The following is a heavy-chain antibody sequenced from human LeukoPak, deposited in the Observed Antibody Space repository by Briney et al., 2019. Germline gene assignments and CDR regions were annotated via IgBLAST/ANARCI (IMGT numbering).Heavy chain of an antibody. Sequence: PGGSLRLSCAASVFTFSSYAMSWVRDSPGEGVEWVSDISGSGGSTYYPDSVKGGFTNSRDNSKNTLYLQMNSLRAEDTAVYYCARSITMIVVGYYFDYWGQGTLVTVSS. CDR1: VFTFSSYA. D-gene: IGHD3-22*01. CDR3: ARSITMIVVGYYFDY. J-gene: IGHJ4*02. V-gene: IGHV3-23*01. CDR2: ISGSGGST.